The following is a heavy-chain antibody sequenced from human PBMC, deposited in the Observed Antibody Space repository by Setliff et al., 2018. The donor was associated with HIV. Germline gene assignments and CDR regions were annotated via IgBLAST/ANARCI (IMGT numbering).Heavy chain of an antibody. CDR2: IISILEIT. V-gene: IGHV1-69*10. CDR3: AGPRGDEAFDI. Sequence: SVTVSCKASGYTFTSYAMHWVRQAPGQRLEWMGQIISILEITDYAQKFQGRLTITADEPTNTIYMELSGLRSEDTAVYYCAGPRGDEAFDIWGQGTMVTVSS. D-gene: IGHD3-10*01. CDR1: GYTFTSYA. J-gene: IGHJ3*02.